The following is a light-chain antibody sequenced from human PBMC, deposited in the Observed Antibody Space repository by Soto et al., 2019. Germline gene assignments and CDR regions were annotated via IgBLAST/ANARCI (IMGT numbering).Light chain of an antibody. CDR1: QSVSSSY. V-gene: IGKV3-20*01. Sequence: ETVMTQSPATLSVSPGGRATLSCRASQSVSSSYLAWYQQKPGQAPRLLIYGASSRATGIPDRFSGSGSGTDFTLTISRLEPEDFAVYYCQQYGSSPWTFXQGTKPDIK. CDR2: GAS. J-gene: IGKJ1*01. CDR3: QQYGSSPWT.